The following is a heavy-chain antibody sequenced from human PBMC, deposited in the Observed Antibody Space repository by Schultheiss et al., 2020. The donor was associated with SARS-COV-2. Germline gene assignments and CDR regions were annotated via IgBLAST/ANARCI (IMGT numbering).Heavy chain of an antibody. CDR1: GGSFSGYY. CDR2: INDSGST. J-gene: IGHJ6*02. V-gene: IGHV4-34*01. D-gene: IGHD6-19*01. Sequence: SETLSLTCAVYGGSFSGYYWSWIRQPPGKGLEWIGEINDSGSTNYNPSLKSRVTISVDTSKNQFSLKLSSVTAADTAVYYCSRDTSEYSSGSYYYYGMDACGQ. CDR3: SRDTSEYSSGSYYYYGMDA.